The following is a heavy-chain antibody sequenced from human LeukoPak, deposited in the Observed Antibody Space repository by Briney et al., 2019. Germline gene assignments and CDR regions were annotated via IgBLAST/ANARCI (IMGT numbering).Heavy chain of an antibody. V-gene: IGHV4-59*01. CDR1: GGSISSYY. CDR3: ARSQRGYYYGSGREFDY. CDR2: IYYSGST. D-gene: IGHD3-10*01. Sequence: SETLSLTGTVSGGSISSYYWSWIRQPPGKGLEWIGYIYYSGSTNYNPSLKSRVTISVDTSKNQFSLKLSSVTAADTAVYYCARSQRGYYYGSGREFDYWGQGTLVTVSS. J-gene: IGHJ4*02.